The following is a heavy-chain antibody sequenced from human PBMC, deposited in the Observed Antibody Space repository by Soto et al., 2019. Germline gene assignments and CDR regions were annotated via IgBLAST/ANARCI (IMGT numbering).Heavy chain of an antibody. J-gene: IGHJ4*02. Sequence: QVQLVQSGAEVKRPGSSVKVSCKASGDTFAFYSINWVRQAPVLGLEWMGRINPILSMSNYAQRFQGRVTMPADKSTSTAYMVLNSLRSEDTAMYYCATSYGSGYRAFDYWGQGALVTVSS. CDR1: GDTFAFYS. V-gene: IGHV1-69*02. D-gene: IGHD3-10*01. CDR2: INPILSMS. CDR3: ATSYGSGYRAFDY.